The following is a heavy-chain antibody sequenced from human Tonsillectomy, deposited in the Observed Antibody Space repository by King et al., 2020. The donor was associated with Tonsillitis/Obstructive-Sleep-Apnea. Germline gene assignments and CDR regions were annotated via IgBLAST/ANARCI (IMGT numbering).Heavy chain of an antibody. CDR3: ARVPGAARNYYDYYMDV. D-gene: IGHD6-6*01. Sequence: VQLQESGPGLVKPSQTLSLTCTVSGGSISSGNYYWSWIRQHPVKGLEWIGDIYDSGGTYYNASLKSRVTISVDTSKNQFSLKLSSVTAADTAVYYCARVPGAARNYYDYYMDVWGKGTTVTVSS. J-gene: IGHJ6*03. CDR2: IYDSGGT. V-gene: IGHV4-31*03. CDR1: GGSISSGNYY.